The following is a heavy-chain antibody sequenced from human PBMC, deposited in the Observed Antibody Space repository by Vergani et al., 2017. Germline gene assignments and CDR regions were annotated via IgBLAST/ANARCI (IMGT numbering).Heavy chain of an antibody. CDR2: IKSTFDRGTT. Sequence: EVQLVESGGGIVKPGGSLRLSCVASGFSFRNAWMNWVRRTPGKGLEWVGRIKSTFDRGTTDYAAAVKGRFTISRDDSKNTLFLQMNGLKTEDIGVYYCTTDPRYCGDGSCYRLWDHHYYGMDVWGQGTTVTVSS. D-gene: IGHD2-21*01. CDR3: TTDPRYCGDGSCYRLWDHHYYGMDV. V-gene: IGHV3-15*07. CDR1: GFSFRNAW. J-gene: IGHJ6*02.